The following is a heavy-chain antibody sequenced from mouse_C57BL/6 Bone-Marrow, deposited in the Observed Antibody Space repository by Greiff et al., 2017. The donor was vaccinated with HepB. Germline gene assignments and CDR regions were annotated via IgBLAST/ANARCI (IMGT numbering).Heavy chain of an antibody. CDR1: GFTFSDYG. D-gene: IGHD1-1*01. J-gene: IGHJ4*01. CDR3: ALTVVATRYAMDY. V-gene: IGHV5-17*01. Sequence: DVHLVESGGGLVKPGGSLKLSCAASGFTFSDYGMHWVRQAPEKGLEWVAYISSGSSTIYYADTVKGRFTISRDNAKNTLFLQMTSLRSEDTAMYYCALTVVATRYAMDYWGQGTSVTVSS. CDR2: ISSGSSTI.